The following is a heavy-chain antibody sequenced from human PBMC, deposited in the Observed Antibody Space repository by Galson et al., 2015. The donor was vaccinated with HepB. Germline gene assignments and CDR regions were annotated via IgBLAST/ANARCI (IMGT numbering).Heavy chain of an antibody. V-gene: IGHV1-69*13. CDR3: ATNLRGYCSSTSCYLPGAFDY. D-gene: IGHD2-2*01. CDR1: GGTFSSYA. J-gene: IGHJ4*02. Sequence: SVKVSCKASGGTFSSYAISWVRQAPGQGLEWMGGIIPIFGTANYAQKFQGRVTITADESTSTAYMELSSLRSEDTAVYYCATNLRGYCSSTSCYLPGAFDYWGQGTLVTVSS. CDR2: IIPIFGTA.